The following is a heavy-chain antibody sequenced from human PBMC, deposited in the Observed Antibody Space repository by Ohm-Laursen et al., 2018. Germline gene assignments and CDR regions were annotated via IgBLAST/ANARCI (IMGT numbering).Heavy chain of an antibody. V-gene: IGHV3-21*01. D-gene: IGHD2-15*01. CDR1: GFTFSSST. CDR3: AAVGPWYFDY. Sequence: SLRLSCTASGFTFSSSTMNWVRQAPGKGLEWVSSISSSSSYIYYADSVKGRFTISRDNAKNSLYLQMNSLRAEDTAVYYCAAVGPWYFDYWGQGTLVTVSS. CDR2: ISSSSSYI. J-gene: IGHJ4*02.